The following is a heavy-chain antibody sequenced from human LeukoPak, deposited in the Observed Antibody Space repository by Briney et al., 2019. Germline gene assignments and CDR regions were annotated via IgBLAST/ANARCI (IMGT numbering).Heavy chain of an antibody. Sequence: GSSVKVSCKASGGTFSSYAISWVRQAPGQGLEWMGGIIPIFGTANYAQKFQGRVTITADESTSTAYMELSSLRSEDTAVYYCARDGEWPSRAFDIWGQGTMVTVSS. CDR2: IIPIFGTA. CDR1: GGTFSSYA. D-gene: IGHD3-10*01. V-gene: IGHV1-69*01. J-gene: IGHJ3*02. CDR3: ARDGEWPSRAFDI.